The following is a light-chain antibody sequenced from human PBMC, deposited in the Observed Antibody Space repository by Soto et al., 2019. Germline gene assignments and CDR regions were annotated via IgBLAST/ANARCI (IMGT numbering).Light chain of an antibody. CDR2: AAS. Sequence: DIQMTQSPSSLPTSVGDRVTITCRVSQAIGIYLAWYQQKPGKVPKLLIYAASTLQSGVPSRFSGSGSGTDFTLTINSLQPEDVATYYCQKYSGAPPTFGQGTKVEIK. J-gene: IGKJ1*01. CDR3: QKYSGAPPT. CDR1: QAIGIY. V-gene: IGKV1-27*01.